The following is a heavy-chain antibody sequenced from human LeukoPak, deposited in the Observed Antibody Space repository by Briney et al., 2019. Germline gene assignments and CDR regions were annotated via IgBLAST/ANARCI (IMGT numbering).Heavy chain of an antibody. J-gene: IGHJ3*02. CDR1: GVTFSSYA. CDR3: AKRKGRDNLNALASAFDI. CDR2: ISGSGGST. D-gene: IGHD1-20*01. Sequence: GGSLRLSCAASGVTFSSYAMSWVRQAPGKGLEWVSAISGSGGSTYYADSVKGRFTISRDNSKNTLYLQMNSLRAEDTAVYYCAKRKGRDNLNALASAFDIWGQGTMVTVSS. V-gene: IGHV3-23*01.